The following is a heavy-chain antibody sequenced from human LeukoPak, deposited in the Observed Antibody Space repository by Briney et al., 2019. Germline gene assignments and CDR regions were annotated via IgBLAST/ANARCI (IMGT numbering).Heavy chain of an antibody. J-gene: IGHJ4*02. CDR2: IYSGGST. CDR1: GFTVSTYY. V-gene: IGHV3-53*01. Sequence: SGGSLRLSCAASGFTVSTYYMTWVRQAPGKGLECVSVIYSGGSTYYAGSVKGRFTVSRDNSKNTLYLQMNSLRAEDTAMYYCARGLGYCTSTTCLLPFDYWGLGTLVTVSS. D-gene: IGHD2-2*01. CDR3: ARGLGYCTSTTCLLPFDY.